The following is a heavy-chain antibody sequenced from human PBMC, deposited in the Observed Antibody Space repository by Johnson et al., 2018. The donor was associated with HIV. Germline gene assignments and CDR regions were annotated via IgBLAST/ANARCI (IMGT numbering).Heavy chain of an antibody. J-gene: IGHJ3*02. CDR3: ARQMFVGYHAFDI. D-gene: IGHD3-16*01. Sequence: QVQLVESGGGLVQPGGSLRLSCAASGFTVSSHYMSWIRQGPGGGLECIAYISSSGRTIYYADPLKGRFTIPRDNAQNSLFLQMSSLRAEDTAVYYCARQMFVGYHAFDIWGQGTMVTVSS. CDR2: ISSSGRTI. V-gene: IGHV3-11*04. CDR1: GFTVSSHY.